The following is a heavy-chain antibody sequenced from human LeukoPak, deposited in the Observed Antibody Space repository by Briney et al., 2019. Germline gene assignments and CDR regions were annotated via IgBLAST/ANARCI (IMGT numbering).Heavy chain of an antibody. V-gene: IGHV3-53*01. CDR1: GFTVSSNY. CDR2: IYSGGST. J-gene: IGHJ4*02. Sequence: GGSLRLSCAASGFTVSSNYMSWVRQAPGKGLEWVSVIYSGGSTYYADSVKGRFTISRDNSKNTLYLQMNSLRAEDTAVYYCAKDTSPYSSGWYPLDYWGQGTLVTVSS. D-gene: IGHD6-19*01. CDR3: AKDTSPYSSGWYPLDY.